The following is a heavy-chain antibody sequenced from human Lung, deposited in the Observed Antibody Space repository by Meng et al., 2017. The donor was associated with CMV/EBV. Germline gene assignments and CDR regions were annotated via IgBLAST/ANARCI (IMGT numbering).Heavy chain of an antibody. CDR2: IYYSGST. J-gene: IGHJ6*01. V-gene: IGHV4-59*01. Sequence: GSLRLXCTVSGGSISSYYWSWIRQPPGKGLEWIGYIYYSGSTNYNPSLKSRVTISVDTSKNQFSLKLSSVTAADTAVYYCARDLGYCSSTSCYYYYGMDVWGPGNXV. CDR1: GGSISSYY. CDR3: ARDLGYCSSTSCYYYYGMDV. D-gene: IGHD2-2*01.